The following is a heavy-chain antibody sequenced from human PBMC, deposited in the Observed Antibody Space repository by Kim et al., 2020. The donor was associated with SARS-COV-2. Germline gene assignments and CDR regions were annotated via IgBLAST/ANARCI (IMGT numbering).Heavy chain of an antibody. CDR3: ARGGSMGANDLSYYYYGMDV. CDR1: GYTFTSYD. D-gene: IGHD1-26*01. V-gene: IGHV1-8*01. CDR2: MNPNSGNT. Sequence: ASVKVSCKASGYTFTSYDINWVRQATGQGLEWMGWMNPNSGNTGYAQKFQGRVTMTRNTSISTAYMELSSLRSEDTAVYYCARGGSMGANDLSYYYYGMDVWGQGTTVTVSS. J-gene: IGHJ6*02.